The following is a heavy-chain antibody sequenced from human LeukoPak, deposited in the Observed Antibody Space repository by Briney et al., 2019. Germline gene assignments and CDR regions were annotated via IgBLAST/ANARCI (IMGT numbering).Heavy chain of an antibody. CDR1: GFTFNNYW. V-gene: IGHV3-7*05. Sequence: GGSLRLSCVASGFTFNNYWMSWVRQAPGKGLEWVANIKQDGSEKYYVDSVKGRFTISRDKAKNSLYLQVNNLTAEDTAIYYCARDSPRPTPATAPYYWGQGTLVTVSS. J-gene: IGHJ4*02. D-gene: IGHD2-21*02. CDR3: ARDSPRPTPATAPYY. CDR2: IKQDGSEK.